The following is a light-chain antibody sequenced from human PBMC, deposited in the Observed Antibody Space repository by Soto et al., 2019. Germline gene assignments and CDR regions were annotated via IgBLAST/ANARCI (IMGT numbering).Light chain of an antibody. CDR1: SSNIGINT. Sequence: QPVLTQPPSTSGTPGQRVSISCSGGSSNIGINTVTWYQQLPGTAPKLLIYNNIQRPSGVPDRISGSKSGISAYLAISGLQSEDEADYFCATWDDSLHGLVFGGGTKLTVL. V-gene: IGLV1-44*01. CDR2: NNI. CDR3: ATWDDSLHGLV. J-gene: IGLJ2*01.